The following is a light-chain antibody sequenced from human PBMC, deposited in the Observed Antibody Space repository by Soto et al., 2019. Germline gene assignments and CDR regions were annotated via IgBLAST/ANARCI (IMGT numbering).Light chain of an antibody. CDR2: EVV. CDR1: KSDIGVYDF. CDR3: KSYAGSNTYV. V-gene: IGLV2-8*01. Sequence: VLTQPPSASWAPGQSVTISCTGTKSDIGVYDFVSWYQHHPGKAPRLIIYEVVQRPSGVPDRFSGSKSGNTASLTVSGLQAADEADYFCKSYAGSNTYVFGSGTKVTVL. J-gene: IGLJ1*01.